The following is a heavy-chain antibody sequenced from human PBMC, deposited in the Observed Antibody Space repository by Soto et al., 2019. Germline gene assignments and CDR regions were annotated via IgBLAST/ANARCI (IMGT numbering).Heavy chain of an antibody. J-gene: IGHJ4*02. CDR3: AGRGPAAGFDL. CDR2: MKPSTGDS. Sequence: DSVKVSCKASGYTFTINDIDWVRQASGQGLEWMGWMKPSTGDSGSAQDFQGRITMTRDTDTSTAYMELSSLRSEDTAIYYCAGRGPAAGFDLWGQGTLVTVSS. CDR1: GYTFTIND. V-gene: IGHV1-8*01. D-gene: IGHD6-13*01.